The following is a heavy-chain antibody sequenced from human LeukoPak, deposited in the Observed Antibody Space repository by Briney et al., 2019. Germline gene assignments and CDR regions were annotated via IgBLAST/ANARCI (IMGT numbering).Heavy chain of an antibody. J-gene: IGHJ4*02. V-gene: IGHV4-39*07. CDR2: IYYSGST. D-gene: IGHD6-19*01. CDR3: ARDVPSSGWVFDY. Sequence: SETLSLTCTVSGGSISSSSYYWGWIRQPPGKGLEWIGSIYYSGSTYYNPSLKSRVTISVDTSKNQFSLKLCSVTAADTAVYYCARDVPSSGWVFDYWGQGTLVTVSS. CDR1: GGSISSSSYY.